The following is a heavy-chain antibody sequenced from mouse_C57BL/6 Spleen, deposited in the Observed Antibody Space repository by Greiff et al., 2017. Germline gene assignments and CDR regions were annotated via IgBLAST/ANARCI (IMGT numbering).Heavy chain of an antibody. Sequence: QVQLQQPGAELVMPGASVKLSCKASGYTFTSYWMHWVKQRPGQGLEWIGEIDPSDSYTNYNQKFKGKSTLTVDKSSSTAYMQLSSLTSEDSAVYYCARSGSFYDSSRDYWGQGTSVTVSS. J-gene: IGHJ4*01. D-gene: IGHD2-3*01. CDR3: ARSGSFYDSSRDY. CDR2: IDPSDSYT. CDR1: GYTFTSYW. V-gene: IGHV1-69*01.